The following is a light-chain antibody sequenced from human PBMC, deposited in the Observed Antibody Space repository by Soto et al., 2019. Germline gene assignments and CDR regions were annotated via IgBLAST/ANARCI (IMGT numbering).Light chain of an antibody. Sequence: EIVMTQSPATLSVSPGERATLSCRASQSVSSNLAWYQQKPGQAPRLLIYGASTRATGIPARFSGSGSVTEFNLTISSLQSEDFAVYYCQQYNNWPPYPFGQGTKLEIK. CDR3: QQYNNWPPYP. J-gene: IGKJ2*01. CDR2: GAS. V-gene: IGKV3-15*01. CDR1: QSVSSN.